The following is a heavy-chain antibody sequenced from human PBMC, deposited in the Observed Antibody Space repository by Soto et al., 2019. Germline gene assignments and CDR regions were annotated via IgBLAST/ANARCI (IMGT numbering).Heavy chain of an antibody. Sequence: SETLSLTCTVSGGSISSGDYYWSWIRQPPGKGLEWIGYIYYSGSTYYNPSLKSRVTISVDTSKNQFSLKLSSVTAADTAVYYCARVIGDYVWGSYRPLYYFDYWGQGTLVTVSS. J-gene: IGHJ4*02. CDR3: ARVIGDYVWGSYRPLYYFDY. V-gene: IGHV4-30-4*01. CDR1: GGSISSGDYY. D-gene: IGHD3-16*02. CDR2: IYYSGST.